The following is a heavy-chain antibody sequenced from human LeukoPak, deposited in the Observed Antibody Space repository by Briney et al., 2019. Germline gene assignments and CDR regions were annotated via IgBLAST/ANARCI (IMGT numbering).Heavy chain of an antibody. Sequence: ASVKVSCKASGYTFTSYDINWVRQATGQGLEWMGWMNPNSGNAGYAQKFQGRVTMTRDTSISTAYMELSRLRSDDTAVYYCARDQSYYDSSWFDPWGQGTLVTVSS. D-gene: IGHD5-12*01. J-gene: IGHJ5*02. CDR2: MNPNSGNA. CDR1: GYTFTSYD. CDR3: ARDQSYYDSSWFDP. V-gene: IGHV1-8*01.